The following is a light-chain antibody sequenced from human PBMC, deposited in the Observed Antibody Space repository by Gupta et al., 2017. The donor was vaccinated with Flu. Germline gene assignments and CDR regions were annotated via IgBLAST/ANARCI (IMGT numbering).Light chain of an antibody. V-gene: IGLV2-14*01. CDR2: EVS. Sequence: QSITISCSETNSDVGGYNYVSWYQQHPGKAPKLMIYEVSNRPSGVSDRFSGSKSGNTASLTISGLQAEDEADYYCSSYTSSSTVFGGGTKLTVL. J-gene: IGLJ2*01. CDR1: NSDVGGYNY. CDR3: SSYTSSSTV.